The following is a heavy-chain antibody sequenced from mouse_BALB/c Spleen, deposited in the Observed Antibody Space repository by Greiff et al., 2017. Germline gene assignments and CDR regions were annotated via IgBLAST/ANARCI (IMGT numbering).Heavy chain of an antibody. CDR2: IWSGGST. J-gene: IGHJ4*01. CDR1: GFSLTSYG. Sequence: VQLQQSGPGLVAPSQSLSITCTVSGFSLTSYGVHWVRQSPGKGLEWLGVIWSGGSTDYNAAFISRLSISKDNSKSQVFFKMNSLQADDTAIYYCARNSYDYGGAMDYWGQGTSVTVSS. D-gene: IGHD2-4*01. CDR3: ARNSYDYGGAMDY. V-gene: IGHV2-4-1*01.